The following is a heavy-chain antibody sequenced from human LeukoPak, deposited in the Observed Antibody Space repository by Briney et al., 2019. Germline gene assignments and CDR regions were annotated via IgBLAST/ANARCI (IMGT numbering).Heavy chain of an antibody. CDR2: ISSSSSYI. D-gene: IGHD1-26*01. V-gene: IGHV3-21*01. CDR3: ENMAVGAIVY. CDR1: GFTFSSYS. Sequence: PGGSLRLSCAASGFTFSSYSMNWVRQAPGKGLEWVASISSSSSYIYYADSGKGRFTISRDNSKNTRYLQLNSLMSEDTAVYYYENMAVGAIVYWGQGTLVTVSS. J-gene: IGHJ4*01.